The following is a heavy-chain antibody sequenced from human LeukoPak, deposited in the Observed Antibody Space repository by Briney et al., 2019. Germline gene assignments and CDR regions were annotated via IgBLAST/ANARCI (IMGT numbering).Heavy chain of an antibody. CDR3: ARDSSLSGWFDP. CDR1: GGSISSGSYY. D-gene: IGHD3-10*01. Sequence: SETLSLTCTVSGGSISSGSYYWSWIRQPAGKGLEWVGRTYTSGRTIYNPSLESRVTISLDTSKNQFSLKLSSVTAADTAVYYCARDSSLSGWFDPWGQGTLVTVSS. CDR2: TYTSGRT. V-gene: IGHV4-61*02. J-gene: IGHJ5*02.